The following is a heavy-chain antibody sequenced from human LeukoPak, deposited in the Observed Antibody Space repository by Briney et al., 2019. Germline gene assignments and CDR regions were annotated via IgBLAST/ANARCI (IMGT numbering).Heavy chain of an antibody. J-gene: IGHJ6*03. V-gene: IGHV1-69*10. D-gene: IGHD6-13*01. CDR2: IIPMLGVA. CDR3: ARDHWQQQDYYMDV. Sequence: SVKVSCKASGGTFSSYTISWVRQAPGQGLEWMGGIIPMLGVADYAQKFQGRVTITADKSTTTAYMELSSLRSEDTAVYYCARDHWQQQDYYMDVWGKGTTVTVSS. CDR1: GGTFSSYT.